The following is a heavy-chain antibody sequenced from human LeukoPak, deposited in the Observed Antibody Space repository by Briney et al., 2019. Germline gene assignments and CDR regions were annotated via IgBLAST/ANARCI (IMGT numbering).Heavy chain of an antibody. V-gene: IGHV4-59*01. CDR1: GGPISSFH. J-gene: IGHJ4*02. CDR3: ARSVGTNWSYFFDY. Sequence: SETLSLTCTVSGGPISSFHWNWLRQSPGRGLEWIGYIYGGGVTNYNPSLRFRVTMSIDTSKNKFSLNLESVTAEDTAVYYCARSVGTNWSYFFDYWGQGTLVTVSS. CDR2: IYGGGVT. D-gene: IGHD3-3*01.